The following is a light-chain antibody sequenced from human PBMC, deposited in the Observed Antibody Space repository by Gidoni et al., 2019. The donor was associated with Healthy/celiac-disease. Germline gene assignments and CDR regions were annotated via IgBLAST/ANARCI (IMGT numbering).Light chain of an antibody. V-gene: IGKV3-20*01. CDR2: GAS. CDR3: QQYGSSPT. J-gene: IGKJ3*01. CDR1: QSVSSSY. Sequence: EIVFTQYPGTLSLSPGERATLSCRASQSVSSSYLAWYQQKPGQAPRLLIYGASSRATGIPDRFSGSGSGTDFTLTISRLEPEDFAVYYCQQYGSSPTFGPGTKVDIK.